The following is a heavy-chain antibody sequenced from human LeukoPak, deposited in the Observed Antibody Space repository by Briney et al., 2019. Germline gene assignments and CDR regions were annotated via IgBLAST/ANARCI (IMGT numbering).Heavy chain of an antibody. CDR2: IKSKPDGGTT. CDR1: GFTFSNAW. Sequence: GGSLRLSCAGSGFTFSNAWMNWVRQAPGEGLEWLGRIKSKPDGGTTDYAAPVKGRFTISRDDSQNTVYLQRNSLKSEDTAMYYCTTGGYYFPYWGQGTLVTVSS. CDR3: TTGGYYFPY. D-gene: IGHD3-10*01. V-gene: IGHV3-15*01. J-gene: IGHJ4*02.